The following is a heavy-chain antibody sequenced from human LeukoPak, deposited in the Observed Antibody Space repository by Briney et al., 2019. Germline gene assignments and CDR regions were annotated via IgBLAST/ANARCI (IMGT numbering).Heavy chain of an antibody. D-gene: IGHD3-10*01. V-gene: IGHV4-4*02. CDR1: GGSISSCNW. CDR3: ARVEEGYGSGRRENYYYYYMDV. J-gene: IGHJ6*03. Sequence: NSSGTLSLTCAVSGGSISSCNWWSWVRQPPGKGLEWIGEIHHSGSTNYNPSLKSRVTISVDTSKNQFSLRLSSVTAADTAAYYCARVEEGYGSGRRENYYYYYMDVWGKGTTVTISS. CDR2: IHHSGST.